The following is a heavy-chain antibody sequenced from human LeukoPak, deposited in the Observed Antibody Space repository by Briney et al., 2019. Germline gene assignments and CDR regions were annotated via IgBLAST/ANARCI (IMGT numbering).Heavy chain of an antibody. V-gene: IGHV3-30*02. CDR1: GFSFSDYG. D-gene: IGHD2-15*01. CDR3: AKGAKGYCSGGSCYVDY. CDR2: ILYDGSQK. Sequence: GGSLRLSCAASGFSFSDYGMHWIRQAPGKGLEWVAFILYDGSQKQYADSVKGRFTISRDSPKNTLYLQMNSLRAEDTAVYYCAKGAKGYCSGGSCYVDYWGQGTLVTVSS. J-gene: IGHJ4*02.